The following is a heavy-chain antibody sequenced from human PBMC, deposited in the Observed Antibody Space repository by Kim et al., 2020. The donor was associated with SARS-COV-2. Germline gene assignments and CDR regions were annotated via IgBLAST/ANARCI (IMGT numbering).Heavy chain of an antibody. J-gene: IGHJ4*02. CDR1: GYTFTSYG. Sequence: ASVKVSCKASGYTFTSYGISWVRQAPGQGLEWMGWISAYNGNTNYAQKLQGRVTMTTDTYTSTAYMELRSLRSDDTAVYYCATASRRANYYDSSGYREYWGQGTLVTVSS. V-gene: IGHV1-18*01. CDR2: ISAYNGNT. D-gene: IGHD3-22*01. CDR3: ATASRRANYYDSSGYREY.